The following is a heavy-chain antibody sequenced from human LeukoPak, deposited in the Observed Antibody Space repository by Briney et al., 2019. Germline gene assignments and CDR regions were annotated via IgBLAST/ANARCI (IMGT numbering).Heavy chain of an antibody. J-gene: IGHJ4*02. V-gene: IGHV1-2*02. CDR1: GYIFSDYY. CDR3: ARDKGPRWEDY. D-gene: IGHD1-26*01. CDR2: INPNGGGT. Sequence: ASVKVSCKASGYIFSDYYMHWVRQAPGQGLEWMGWINPNGGGTNYAQKFQGRATMTRDRSISTVHMDLSRLTYGDTAVYYCARDKGPRWEDYWGQGTLVTVSS.